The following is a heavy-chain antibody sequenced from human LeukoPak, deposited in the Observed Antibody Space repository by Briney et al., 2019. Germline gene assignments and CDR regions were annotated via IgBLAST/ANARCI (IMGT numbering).Heavy chain of an antibody. Sequence: GGSLRLSCAASGFTVNSNYMSWVRQAPGKGLEWVANIKQDGSEKYYVDSVKGRFTISRDNAKNSLYLQMNSLRAEDMALYYCAKDIGAVAGYAFDIWGQGTMVTVSS. D-gene: IGHD6-19*01. J-gene: IGHJ3*02. V-gene: IGHV3-7*03. CDR1: GFTVNSNY. CDR2: IKQDGSEK. CDR3: AKDIGAVAGYAFDI.